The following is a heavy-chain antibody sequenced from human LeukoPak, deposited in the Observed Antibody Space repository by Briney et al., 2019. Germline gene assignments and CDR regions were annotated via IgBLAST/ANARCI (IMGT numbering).Heavy chain of an antibody. CDR3: ARVRNTRVWFGELYNKKNRFDP. CDR1: GGSFSGYY. CDR2: INHSGST. Sequence: SETLSLTCAVYGGSFSGYYWSWIRQPPGKGLEWIGEINHSGSTNYNPSLKSRVTISVDTSKNQFSLKLSSVTAADTAVYYCARVRNTRVWFGELYNKKNRFDPWGQGTLVTVSS. J-gene: IGHJ5*02. D-gene: IGHD3-10*01. V-gene: IGHV4-34*01.